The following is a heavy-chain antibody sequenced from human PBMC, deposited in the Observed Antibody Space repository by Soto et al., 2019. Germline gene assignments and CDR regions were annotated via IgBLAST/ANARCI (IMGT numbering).Heavy chain of an antibody. CDR3: AKMGLRLGGDY. Sequence: EVQLLESGGGLVQPGGSLRLSCAASGFTFSSYAMSWVRQAPGKGLEWVSTIRGGSGSTYDADSVKGRFTISRDNSKSTLYLQMNSLRGEDTAVYYCAKMGLRLGGDYWGQGTLVTVSS. D-gene: IGHD3-16*01. CDR1: GFTFSSYA. V-gene: IGHV3-23*01. CDR2: IRGGSGST. J-gene: IGHJ4*02.